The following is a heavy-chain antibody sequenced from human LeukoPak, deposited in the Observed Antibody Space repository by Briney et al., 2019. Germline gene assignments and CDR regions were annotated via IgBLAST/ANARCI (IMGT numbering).Heavy chain of an antibody. D-gene: IGHD3-22*01. CDR1: GFTFSDYY. Sequence: PGGSLRLSCAASGFTFSDYYMDWVRPTPGKGLEWVARSRNKANSYTIEYAASVKGRFTISRVDSKNSLYLQMSSLKTEDTAVYYCARASSSSGHFSMDYWGQGTLVTVSS. CDR3: ARASSSSGHFSMDY. J-gene: IGHJ4*02. V-gene: IGHV3-72*01. CDR2: SRNKANSYTI.